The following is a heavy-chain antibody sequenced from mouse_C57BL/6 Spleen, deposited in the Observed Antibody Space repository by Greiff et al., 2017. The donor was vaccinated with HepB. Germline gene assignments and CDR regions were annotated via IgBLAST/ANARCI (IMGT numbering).Heavy chain of an antibody. CDR2: ISSGGSYT. CDR1: GFTFSSYG. J-gene: IGHJ4*01. D-gene: IGHD2-3*01. Sequence: DVKLVESGGDLVKPGGSLKLSCAASGFTFSSYGMSWVRQTPDKRLEWVATISSGGSYTYYPDSVKGRFTISRDNAKNTLYLQMSSLQSEDTAMYYCARQGSMMVTTYYAMDYWGQGTSVTVSS. V-gene: IGHV5-6*02. CDR3: ARQGSMMVTTYYAMDY.